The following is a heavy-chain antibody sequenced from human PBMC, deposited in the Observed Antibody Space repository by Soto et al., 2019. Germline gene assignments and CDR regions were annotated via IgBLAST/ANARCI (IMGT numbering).Heavy chain of an antibody. CDR3: ARGGSYYDSSGYPNWFDP. V-gene: IGHV4-59*01. D-gene: IGHD3-22*01. CDR1: GGSISSYY. Sequence: PSETLSLTCTVSGGSISSYYWSWIRQPPGKGLEWNGYIYYSGSTNYNPSLKSRVTISVDTSKNQFSLKLSSVTAADTAVYYCARGGSYYDSSGYPNWFDPWGQGTLVTVSS. J-gene: IGHJ5*02. CDR2: IYYSGST.